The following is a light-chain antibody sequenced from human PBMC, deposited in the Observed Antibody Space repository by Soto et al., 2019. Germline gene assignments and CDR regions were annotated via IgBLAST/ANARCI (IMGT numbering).Light chain of an antibody. CDR3: SSYTTYTAYV. Sequence: QSALTQPASVSGSPGQSIAVSCAGTSSGVGRYDYVSWYQQHPGKAPKLIIYDVYKRPSGVSDRFSGSRSGNTASLTISGLQAEDEADYYCSSYTTYTAYVFGTGTQLTVL. J-gene: IGLJ1*01. CDR1: SSGVGRYDY. V-gene: IGLV2-14*03. CDR2: DVY.